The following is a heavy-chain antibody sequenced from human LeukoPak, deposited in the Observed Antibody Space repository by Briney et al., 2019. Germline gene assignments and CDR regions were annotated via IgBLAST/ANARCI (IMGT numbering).Heavy chain of an antibody. CDR1: GYSFTTYW. CDR2: IYPGDSDV. CDR3: ARTYCGGDCYYSYFDY. J-gene: IGHJ4*02. Sequence: GEPLKISCKGSGYSFTTYWIGWVRQMPGKGLEWMGIIYPGDSDVRYSPSFQGQVTISADKSISTAYLQWSSLEASDTAMYYCARTYCGGDCYYSYFDYWGQGTLVTVSS. V-gene: IGHV5-51*01. D-gene: IGHD2-21*02.